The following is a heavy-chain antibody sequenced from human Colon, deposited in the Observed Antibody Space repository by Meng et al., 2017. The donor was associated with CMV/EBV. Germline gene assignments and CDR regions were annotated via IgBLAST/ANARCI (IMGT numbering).Heavy chain of an antibody. CDR3: AKASCSSTTCPYRGDYYYYYIMDV. V-gene: IGHV3-23*01. Sequence: GGSLRLSCAGSGFFFGVHWMNWVRQVPGKGLEWVSAISESGYDTYHADSVKGRFTISRDHSKNTLYLEMNSLRAEDTAEYYCAKASCSSTTCPYRGDYYYYYIMDVWGQGTAVTVSS. D-gene: IGHD2-2*01. CDR2: ISESGYDT. J-gene: IGHJ6*02. CDR1: GFFFGVHW.